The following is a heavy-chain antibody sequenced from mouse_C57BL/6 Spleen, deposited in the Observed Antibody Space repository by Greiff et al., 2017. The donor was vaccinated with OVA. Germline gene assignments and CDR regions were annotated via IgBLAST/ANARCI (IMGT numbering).Heavy chain of an antibody. Sequence: EVQLQQSGPELVKPGASVKISCKASGYTFTDYYMNWVKQSHGKSLEWIGDINPNNGGTSYNQKFKGKATLTVDKSSSTAYMALRSLTSEDSAVYYCARSDSSGLAWFAYWGQGTLVTVSA. CDR3: ARSDSSGLAWFAY. V-gene: IGHV1-26*01. D-gene: IGHD3-2*02. CDR2: INPNNGGT. J-gene: IGHJ3*01. CDR1: GYTFTDYY.